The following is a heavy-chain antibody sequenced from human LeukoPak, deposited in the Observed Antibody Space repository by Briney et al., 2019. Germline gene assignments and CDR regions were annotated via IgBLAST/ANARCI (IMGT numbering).Heavy chain of an antibody. V-gene: IGHV3-30*18. CDR3: AKAYGILTGYYIY. CDR1: GFTFSSYG. D-gene: IGHD3-9*01. CDR2: ISYDGSNK. J-gene: IGHJ4*02. Sequence: PGRSLRLSCAASGFTFSSYGMHWVRQAPGKGLEWVAVISYDGSNKYYADSVKGRFTISRDNSKNTLYLQMSSLRAEDTAVYYCAKAYGILTGYYIYWGQGTLVTVSS.